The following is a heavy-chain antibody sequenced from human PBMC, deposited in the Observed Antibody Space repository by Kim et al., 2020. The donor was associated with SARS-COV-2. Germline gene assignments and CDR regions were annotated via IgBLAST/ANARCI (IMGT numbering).Heavy chain of an antibody. V-gene: IGHV3-15*01. D-gene: IGHD3-10*01. CDR3: TTERITMVRGVISFDY. J-gene: IGHJ4*02. Sequence: PVKGRFTISRDDSKNTLYLQMNSLKTEDTAVYYCTTERITMVRGVISFDYWGQGTLVTVSS.